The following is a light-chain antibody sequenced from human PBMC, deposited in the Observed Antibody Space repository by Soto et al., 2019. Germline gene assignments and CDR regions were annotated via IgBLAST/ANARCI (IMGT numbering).Light chain of an antibody. Sequence: QSVLTQPASVSGSPGQSITISCTGTSSDVGAYNYDSWYQQYPGEAPKVIIYDVSHRPAGVSNRFSGSKSGSTASLTISGLQTQDEADYYCSSYTSATTYVFGTG. J-gene: IGLJ1*01. V-gene: IGLV2-14*01. CDR3: SSYTSATTYV. CDR2: DVS. CDR1: SSDVGAYNY.